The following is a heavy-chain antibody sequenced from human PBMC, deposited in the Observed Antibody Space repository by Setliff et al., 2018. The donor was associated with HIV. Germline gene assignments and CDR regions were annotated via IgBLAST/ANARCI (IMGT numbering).Heavy chain of an antibody. CDR3: ASSSPTTYYYGSGSPPLDY. V-gene: IGHV1-18*01. D-gene: IGHD3-10*01. Sequence: ASVKVSCKASGHTYNAYGITWVRQAPGQGLEWMGWISAHYGSTKYARTLQGRVTMTTDTSTNTAYTELRSLRSDDTAVYYCASSSPTTYYYGSGSPPLDYWGQGTLVTVSS. CDR1: GHTYNAYG. J-gene: IGHJ4*02. CDR2: ISAHYGST.